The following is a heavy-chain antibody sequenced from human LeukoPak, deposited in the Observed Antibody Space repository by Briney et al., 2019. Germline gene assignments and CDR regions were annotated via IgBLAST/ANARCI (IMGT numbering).Heavy chain of an antibody. CDR3: ARDQGLQSLSGFDP. Sequence: ASVKVSCKASGYTFTSYGISWVRQAPGQGLEWMGWINPNSGGTNYAQKFQGRVTMTRDTSISTAYMELSRLRSDDTAVYYCARDQGLQSLSGFDPWGQGTLVTVSS. D-gene: IGHD4-11*01. J-gene: IGHJ5*02. CDR2: INPNSGGT. CDR1: GYTFTSYG. V-gene: IGHV1-2*02.